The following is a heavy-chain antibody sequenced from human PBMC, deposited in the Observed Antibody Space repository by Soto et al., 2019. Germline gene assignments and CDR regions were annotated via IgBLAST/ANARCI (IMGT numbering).Heavy chain of an antibody. D-gene: IGHD3-3*01. J-gene: IGHJ6*02. CDR3: ARLSSYDFWSGYYLGYYYYGMDV. Sequence: PSETLSLTCSVSGGSISSYYWSWIRQPAGKGLEWIGYIYYSGSTNYNPSLKSRVTISVDTSKNQFSLKLSSVTAADTAVYYCARLSSYDFWSGYYLGYYYYGMDVWGQGTTVTVSS. CDR2: IYYSGST. V-gene: IGHV4-59*01. CDR1: GGSISSYY.